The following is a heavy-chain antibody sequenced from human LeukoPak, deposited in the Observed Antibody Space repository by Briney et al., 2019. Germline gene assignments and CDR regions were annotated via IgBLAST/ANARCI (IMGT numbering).Heavy chain of an antibody. J-gene: IGHJ5*02. CDR1: GDSINSADYF. D-gene: IGHD3-10*01. CDR2: ISHSGNT. Sequence: SQTLSLTCTVSGDSINSADYFWSWIRQPPGKGLGWIGYISHSGNTFYNPSLRSRLTISLVTSGNHFSLKLSSVTAADTAVYYCARVTHNYGSVDPWGQGTLVTVSS. V-gene: IGHV4-30-4*08. CDR3: ARVTHNYGSVDP.